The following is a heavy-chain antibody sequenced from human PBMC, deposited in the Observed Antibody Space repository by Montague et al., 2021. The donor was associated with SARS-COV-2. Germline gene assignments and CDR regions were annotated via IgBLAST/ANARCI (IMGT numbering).Heavy chain of an antibody. CDR2: IYYSGST. CDR1: GGSISSSSYY. Sequence: SETLSLTCTVSGGSISSSSYYWGWIRRPPGKGLEWIGGIYYSGSTYYXPSLKSRVTISVDTSKNQFSLKLSSVTAADTAVYYCARVGRQQLVRLSGMDVWGQGTTVTVSS. D-gene: IGHD6-13*01. CDR3: ARVGRQQLVRLSGMDV. J-gene: IGHJ6*02. V-gene: IGHV4-39*07.